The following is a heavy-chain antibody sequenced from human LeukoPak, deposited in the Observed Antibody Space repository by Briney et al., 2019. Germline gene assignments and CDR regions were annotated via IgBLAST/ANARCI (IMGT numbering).Heavy chain of an antibody. CDR3: ARDGGSGSYYGTE. CDR2: IYYSGST. V-gene: IGHV4-59*01. CDR1: GGSISSYY. J-gene: IGHJ4*02. Sequence: PSETLSLTCTVSGGSISSYYWSWIRQPPGKGLEWIGYIYYSGSTNYNPSLKSRVTISVDTSKNQFSLKLSSVTAADTAVYYCARDGGSGSYYGTEWGQGTLVTVSS. D-gene: IGHD1-26*01.